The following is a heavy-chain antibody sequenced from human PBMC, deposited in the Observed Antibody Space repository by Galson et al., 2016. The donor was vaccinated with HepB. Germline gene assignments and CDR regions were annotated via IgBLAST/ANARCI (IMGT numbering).Heavy chain of an antibody. CDR2: ISYDGSNK. V-gene: IGHV3-30*18. Sequence: SLRLSCAASGFTFSSYGMHWVRQAPGKGLEWVAFISYDGSNKKYADSVKGRFTISRDNSKKTLYLQMNSLRAEDTAVYYCAKDGRIYCSSGNCHYHFPYWGQGTLVTVSS. CDR1: GFTFSSYG. CDR3: AKDGRIYCSSGNCHYHFPY. D-gene: IGHD2-15*01. J-gene: IGHJ4*02.